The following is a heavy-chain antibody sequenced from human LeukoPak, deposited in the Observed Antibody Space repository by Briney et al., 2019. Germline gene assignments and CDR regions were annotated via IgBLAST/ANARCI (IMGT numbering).Heavy chain of an antibody. J-gene: IGHJ6*03. V-gene: IGHV3-21*01. CDR1: GFTFSSYS. CDR3: ARGGCGGDCYAYYYYYYMDV. Sequence: GGSLRLSCAASGFTFSSYSMNWVRQAPGKGLEWVSSISSSSSYIYYADSVKGRFTIPRDNAKNSLYLQMNSLRAEDTAVYYCARGGCGGDCYAYYYYYYMDVWGKGTTVTVSS. D-gene: IGHD2-21*02. CDR2: ISSSSSYI.